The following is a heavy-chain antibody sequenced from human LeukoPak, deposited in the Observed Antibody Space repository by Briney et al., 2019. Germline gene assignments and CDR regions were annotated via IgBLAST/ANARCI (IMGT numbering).Heavy chain of an antibody. Sequence: ASVKVSCKASGGTFSSYAISWVRQAPGQGLEWMGWINTNTGNPTYAQGFTGRFVFSLDTSVSTAYLQISSLKAEDTAVYYCARDARQWLVSYDYWGQGTMVTVSS. D-gene: IGHD6-19*01. CDR2: INTNTGNP. CDR3: ARDARQWLVSYDY. V-gene: IGHV7-4-1*02. J-gene: IGHJ4*02. CDR1: GGTFSSYA.